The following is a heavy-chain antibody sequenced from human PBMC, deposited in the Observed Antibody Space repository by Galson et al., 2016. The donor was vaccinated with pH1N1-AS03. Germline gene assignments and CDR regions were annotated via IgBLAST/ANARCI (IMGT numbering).Heavy chain of an antibody. Sequence: SLRLSCAASGFNFTTYGMNMNWVRQAPSLEWISFISRSSLYISYADSVKGRFTISSDNAKNSLYLHMNSLRAEDTAVYYCARESPVAGNFDFWGQGTLVSVSS. D-gene: IGHD6-19*01. J-gene: IGHJ4*02. CDR1: GFNFTTYG. CDR2: ISRSSLYI. CDR3: ARESPVAGNFDF. V-gene: IGHV3-21*06.